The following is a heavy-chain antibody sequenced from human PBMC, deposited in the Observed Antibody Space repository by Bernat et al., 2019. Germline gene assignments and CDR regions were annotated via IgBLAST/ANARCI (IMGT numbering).Heavy chain of an antibody. CDR3: AHRLGGASGWWYSWCDP. D-gene: IGHD6-13*01. J-gene: IGHJ5*02. CDR1: GFSLSTSGVG. CDR2: IYWDDDK. V-gene: IGHV2-5*02. Sequence: QITLKESGPTLVKPTETLTLTCTFSGFSLSTSGVGVGWIRQPPGKALEWLAVIYWDDDKRYSPSLSSRVTIIKDASKNQVVLIMTNMDPVDTATYYCAHRLGGASGWWYSWCDPWGQGILVTVSS.